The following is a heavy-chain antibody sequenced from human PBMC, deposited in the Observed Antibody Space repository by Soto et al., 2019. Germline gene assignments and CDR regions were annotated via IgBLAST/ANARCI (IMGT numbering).Heavy chain of an antibody. CDR3: ARDYDIAARLSGMDV. J-gene: IGHJ6*02. CDR2: INAGNGNT. D-gene: IGHD6-6*01. Sequence: ASVKVSCKASGYTFTSYAMHWVRQAPGQRLEWMGWINAGNGNTKYSQKFQGRVTITRDTSASTAYMELRSLRSDDTAVYYCARDYDIAARLSGMDVWGQGTTVTVSS. V-gene: IGHV1-3*01. CDR1: GYTFTSYA.